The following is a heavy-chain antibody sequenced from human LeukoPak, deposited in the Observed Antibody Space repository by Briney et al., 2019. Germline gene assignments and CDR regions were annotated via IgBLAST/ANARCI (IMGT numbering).Heavy chain of an antibody. CDR2: ISGSGGST. V-gene: IGHV3-23*01. CDR1: GFTFSSYA. CDR3: AKDRIGQLLLNRFDY. D-gene: IGHD2-2*01. Sequence: GGSLRLSCAASGFTFSSYAMSWVRQAPGKGLEWVSAISGSGGSTYYADSVKGRFTISRDNSKNTLYLQMNSLRAEDTAVYHCAKDRIGQLLLNRFDYWGQGTLVTVSS. J-gene: IGHJ4*02.